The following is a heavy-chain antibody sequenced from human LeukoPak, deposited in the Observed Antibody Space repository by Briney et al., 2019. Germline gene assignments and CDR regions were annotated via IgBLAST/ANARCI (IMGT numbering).Heavy chain of an antibody. V-gene: IGHV4-30-2*01. D-gene: IGHD6-19*01. J-gene: IGHJ5*02. CDR1: GGSISSGGYY. Sequence: SQTLSLTCTVSGGSISSGGYYWSWIRQPPGKGLEWIGYIYHSGSTYYNPSLKSRVTISVDRSKNQFSLKLCSVTAADTAVYYCAREQAVAGRWFDPWGQGTLVTVSS. CDR3: AREQAVAGRWFDP. CDR2: IYHSGST.